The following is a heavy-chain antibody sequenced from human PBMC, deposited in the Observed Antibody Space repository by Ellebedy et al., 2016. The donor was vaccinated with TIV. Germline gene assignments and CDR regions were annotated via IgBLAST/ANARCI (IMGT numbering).Heavy chain of an antibody. CDR3: ARESEWEPYFDY. V-gene: IGHV3-66*01. D-gene: IGHD1-26*01. Sequence: GESLKISCAASGFTFSSNYMSWVRQAPGKGLEWVSVIYRGGSTYYADSVKGRLTISRDNSKNTRYLQMNSLRAEDTAVYYCARESEWEPYFDYWGQGTLVTVSS. CDR1: GFTFSSNY. CDR2: IYRGGST. J-gene: IGHJ4*02.